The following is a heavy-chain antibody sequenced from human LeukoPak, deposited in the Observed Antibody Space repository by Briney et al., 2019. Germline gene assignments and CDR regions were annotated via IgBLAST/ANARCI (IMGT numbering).Heavy chain of an antibody. Sequence: QTGGSLRLSCSASGFIFSSYPMHWVRHAPGKGLEDISGINSNGDGTYHADSVKGRFTMSRDNSKNTLYLQMSSLRVEDTAVYYCVKDLEYRSSPHWGQGTLVTVSS. J-gene: IGHJ4*02. CDR1: GFIFSSYP. CDR3: VKDLEYRSSPH. V-gene: IGHV3-64D*06. CDR2: INSNGDGT. D-gene: IGHD6-13*01.